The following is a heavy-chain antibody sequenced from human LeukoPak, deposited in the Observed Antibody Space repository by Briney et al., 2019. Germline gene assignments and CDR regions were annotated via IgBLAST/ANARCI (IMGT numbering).Heavy chain of an antibody. CDR1: GGSFSGYY. CDR2: INHSGST. V-gene: IGHV4-34*01. J-gene: IGHJ6*02. CDR3: ARGHSSPRYYYYGMDV. Sequence: SETLSLTCAVYGGSFSGYYWSWIRQPPGKGLEWIGEINHSGSTNYNPSLKSRVTISVDTSKNQFSLKLSSVTAADTAVYYCARGHSSPRYYYYGMDVWGQGTTVTVSS. D-gene: IGHD6-13*01.